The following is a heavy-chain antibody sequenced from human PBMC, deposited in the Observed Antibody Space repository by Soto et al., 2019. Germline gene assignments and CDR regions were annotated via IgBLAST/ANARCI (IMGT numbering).Heavy chain of an antibody. J-gene: IGHJ5*02. D-gene: IGHD2-21*01. CDR2: VYHSGST. CDR1: GDSISSTHW. CDR3: ATLPPRIVVTVLPIPT. V-gene: IGHV4-4*02. Sequence: QVYLHQSGPGLVKPSGTLSLTCAVSGDSISSTHWWTWVRQTPGKGLEWIGEVYHSGSTSYNPSLKSRVTISVDKSNNQFSLKLTSVTAADTAVYYCATLPPRIVVTVLPIPTWGQGNLVSVSS.